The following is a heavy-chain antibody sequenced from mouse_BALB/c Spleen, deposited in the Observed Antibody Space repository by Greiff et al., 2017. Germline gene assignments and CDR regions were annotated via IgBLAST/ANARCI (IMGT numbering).Heavy chain of an antibody. CDR1: GYTFTDYE. V-gene: IGHV1-15*01. Sequence: QVQLKQSGAELVRPGASVTLSCKASGYTFTDYEMHWVKQTPVHGLEWIGAIDPETGGTAYNQKFKGKATLTADKSSSTAYMELRSLTSEDSAVYYCPTTVVGYFDYWGQGTTLTVSS. J-gene: IGHJ2*01. CDR3: PTTVVGYFDY. D-gene: IGHD1-1*01. CDR2: IDPETGGT.